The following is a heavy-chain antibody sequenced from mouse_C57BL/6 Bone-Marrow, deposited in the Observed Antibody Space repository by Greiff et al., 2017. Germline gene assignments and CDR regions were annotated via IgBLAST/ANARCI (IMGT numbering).Heavy chain of an antibody. CDR1: GYTFTGYW. Sequence: VQLQQSGAELMKPGASVKLSCKATGYTFTGYWIEWVKQRPGHGLEWIGEILPGGGSTNYNKKFKGKATFTADTSSNTAYMQLSSLTTEDSAIYYCARFPLLLRLDYWGKGTTLTVSS. CDR2: ILPGGGST. D-gene: IGHD1-1*01. CDR3: ARFPLLLRLDY. V-gene: IGHV1-9*01. J-gene: IGHJ2*01.